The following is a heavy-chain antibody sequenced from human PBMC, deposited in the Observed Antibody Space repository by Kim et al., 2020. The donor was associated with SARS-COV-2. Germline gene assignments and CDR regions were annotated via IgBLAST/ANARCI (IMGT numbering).Heavy chain of an antibody. J-gene: IGHJ5*02. V-gene: IGHV3-48*03. Sequence: SSGTDTYFADSVKGRFTISRDNAKNSLYLQMNSLRAEDTAVYYCARHSGAWGQGTLVTVSS. CDR3: ARHSGA. D-gene: IGHD2-21*01. CDR2: SSGTDT.